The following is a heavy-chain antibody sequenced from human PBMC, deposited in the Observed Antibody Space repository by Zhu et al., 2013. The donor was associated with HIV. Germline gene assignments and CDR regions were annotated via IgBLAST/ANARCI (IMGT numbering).Heavy chain of an antibody. V-gene: IGHV1-2*02. D-gene: IGHD2-8*01. Sequence: QVQLVQSGAEVTKPGASVKVSCKASGYTFTGYYMHWVRQAPGQGLEWMGWINPNSGGTNYAQKFQGRVTMTRDTSISTAYMELSRLRSDDTAVYYCARGGVLMVFRGFFDYWGQGTLVTVSS. CDR1: GYTFTGYY. CDR3: ARGGVLMVFRGFFDY. J-gene: IGHJ4*02. CDR2: INPNSGGT.